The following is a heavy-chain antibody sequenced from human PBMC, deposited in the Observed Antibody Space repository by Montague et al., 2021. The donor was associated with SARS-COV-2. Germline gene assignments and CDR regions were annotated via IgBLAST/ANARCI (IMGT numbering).Heavy chain of an antibody. V-gene: IGHV4-4*07. CDR1: GGSITDNY. CDR3: VRDQGRSNWNYPDY. J-gene: IGHJ4*02. Sequence: SETLSLTCTLSGGSITDNYWSWFRHSAGKGLERIGSIYNSWSTSSNPXLKSRITMSVNTSKNKFYLILSARTAAATADYYCVRDQGRSNWNYPDYWGQETLVTVSS. D-gene: IGHD1-20*01. CDR2: IYNSWST.